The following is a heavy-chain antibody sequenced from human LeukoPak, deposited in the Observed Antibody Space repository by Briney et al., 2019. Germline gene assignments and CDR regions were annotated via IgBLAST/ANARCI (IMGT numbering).Heavy chain of an antibody. Sequence: GGSLRLSCAASGLTFSSYAMNWVRQAPGKGLEWVSTISCSGGSTYYVDSVKGRFTISRDNSENTLYLQLNSLRAEDTAVYYCAKAASGSYLYYFDYWGQGTLITVSS. CDR3: AKAASGSYLYYFDY. CDR2: ISCSGGST. J-gene: IGHJ4*02. D-gene: IGHD1-26*01. CDR1: GLTFSSYA. V-gene: IGHV3-23*01.